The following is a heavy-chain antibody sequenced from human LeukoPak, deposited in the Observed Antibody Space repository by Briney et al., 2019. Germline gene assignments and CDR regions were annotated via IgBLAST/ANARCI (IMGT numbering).Heavy chain of an antibody. CDR1: GVSISSYY. CDR2: ISTRGTT. J-gene: IGHJ2*01. D-gene: IGHD6-19*01. V-gene: IGHV4-4*09. CDR3: ARHEEGSGWYRSFIDL. Sequence: SATLSLTCTVSGVSISSYYCSWFRQPPGKGLEWIGYISTRGTTDYSPSLKSRATISEDTSKNQFSLKLSSVTAADTAVYYCARHEEGSGWYRSFIDLWGRGTLVIVSS.